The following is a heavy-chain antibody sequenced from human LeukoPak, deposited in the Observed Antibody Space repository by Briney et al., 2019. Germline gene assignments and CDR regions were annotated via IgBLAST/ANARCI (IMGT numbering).Heavy chain of an antibody. V-gene: IGHV4-59*08. Sequence: SETLSLTCTVSGGSSDIYYWSWIRQSPGKGLEWIGYIHHSGITNYNPSLESRVTMSTDTSKNQFSLKLNSVTAAGTAVYYCARHYGPWGQGTLVTVSS. CDR2: IHHSGIT. J-gene: IGHJ5*02. D-gene: IGHD3-10*01. CDR1: GGSSDIYY. CDR3: ARHYGP.